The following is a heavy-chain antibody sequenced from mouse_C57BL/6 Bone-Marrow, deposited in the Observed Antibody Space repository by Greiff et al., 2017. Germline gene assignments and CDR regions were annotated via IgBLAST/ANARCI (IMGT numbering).Heavy chain of an antibody. D-gene: IGHD4-1*01. Sequence: QVQLQQPGPDLVQPSQTLSLTCTVSGFSFSSYGVHWFRKPPRKGLEWLGGIWSGGSIYYTPALSPRLSVSRDTSKSQVSFKMSCLQSEDTAVYHCARSWEGAMDYWGQGTSVTVSS. CDR2: IWSGGSI. CDR1: GFSFSSYG. CDR3: ARSWEGAMDY. V-gene: IGHV2-7*01. J-gene: IGHJ4*01.